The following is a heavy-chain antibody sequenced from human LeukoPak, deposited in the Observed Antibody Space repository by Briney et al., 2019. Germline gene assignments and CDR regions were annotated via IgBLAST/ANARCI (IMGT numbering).Heavy chain of an antibody. D-gene: IGHD6-19*01. CDR1: GFTFSSYA. CDR2: ISYDGSNK. V-gene: IGHV3-30-3*01. Sequence: GGSLRLSCAASGFTFSSYAMHWVRQAPGKGLEWVAVISYDGSNKYYADSVKGRFTISRDNAKNTLYLQMNSLRADDTAVYYCARSGSPFDYWGQGTLVTVSS. CDR3: ARSGSPFDY. J-gene: IGHJ4*02.